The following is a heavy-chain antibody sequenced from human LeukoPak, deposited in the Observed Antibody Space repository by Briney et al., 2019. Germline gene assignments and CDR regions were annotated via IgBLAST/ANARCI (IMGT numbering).Heavy chain of an antibody. D-gene: IGHD2-2*01. J-gene: IGHJ4*02. V-gene: IGHV1-2*02. CDR1: GYPFTGYF. CDR3: ARLAECSSSSCRSFDY. CDR2: INPNSGFT. Sequence: ASVKVSCKASGYPFTGYFLHWVGQAPGQGLEWMGWINPNSGFTNYAQKFQGRVTMTRDTSISTAYMELSRLRSDDTAVYYCARLAECSSSSCRSFDYWGQGTLVTVSS.